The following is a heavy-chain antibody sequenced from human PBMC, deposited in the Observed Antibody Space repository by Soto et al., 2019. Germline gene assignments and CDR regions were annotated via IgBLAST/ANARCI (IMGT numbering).Heavy chain of an antibody. V-gene: IGHV4-39*01. CDR1: CISVITSDYY. Sequence: SETLSLTCTFSCISVITSDYYWGWVRQPPGKGLDWIGDIYYSGSTFYNPSLRSRVTLSVDTSKNQFSLRLNSVTAADTAVYFCAGFVVPASRNSDFDYWGQGTLVTVSS. CDR3: AGFVVPASRNSDFDY. CDR2: IYYSGST. D-gene: IGHD2-15*01. J-gene: IGHJ4*02.